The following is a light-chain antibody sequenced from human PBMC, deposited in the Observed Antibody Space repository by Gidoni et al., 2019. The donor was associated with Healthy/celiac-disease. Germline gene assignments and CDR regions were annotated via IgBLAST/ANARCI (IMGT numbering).Light chain of an antibody. CDR2: KAS. Sequence: DIQMTQSPSTLCASVGDRVTITCRASQSISSWLAWYQQKPGKAPKLLIYKASSLESGVPSRFSGSGSGTEFTLTISSLQPDDFATYYCQQYNSYWTFGGGTKVEIK. CDR1: QSISSW. V-gene: IGKV1-5*03. J-gene: IGKJ4*01. CDR3: QQYNSYWT.